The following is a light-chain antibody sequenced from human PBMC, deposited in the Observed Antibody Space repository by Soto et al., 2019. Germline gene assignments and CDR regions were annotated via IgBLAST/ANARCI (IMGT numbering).Light chain of an antibody. CDR1: SSDVGGYNY. J-gene: IGLJ1*01. CDR3: SSYTSSGGV. Sequence: QSALTQPASVSGSPGQSITISCTGTSSDVGGYNYVSWYQQHPGKAPKLMIYDVSNRPSGVSNRFSGSKSGNTASLTISGLQAEDEADYYCSSYTSSGGVFGTGTKLTVL. V-gene: IGLV2-14*01. CDR2: DVS.